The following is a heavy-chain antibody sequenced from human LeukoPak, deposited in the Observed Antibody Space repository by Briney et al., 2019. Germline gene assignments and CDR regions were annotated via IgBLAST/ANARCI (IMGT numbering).Heavy chain of an antibody. Sequence: GGSLRLSCAASGFSFTGYWMHWVRQAPGKGLVWVSRINSDGSSTSYADSVKGRFTISRDNAKNTLYLQMNSLRAEDTAVYYCARGGQWLPQRAFDIWGQGTMVTVSS. V-gene: IGHV3-74*01. CDR3: ARGGQWLPQRAFDI. D-gene: IGHD6-19*01. CDR2: INSDGSST. CDR1: GFSFTGYW. J-gene: IGHJ3*02.